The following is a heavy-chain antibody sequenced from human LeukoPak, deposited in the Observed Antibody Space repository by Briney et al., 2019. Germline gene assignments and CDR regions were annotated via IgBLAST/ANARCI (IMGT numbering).Heavy chain of an antibody. CDR1: GGSIRSSYYY. Sequence: PSETLSLTCTVSGGSIRSSYYYWGWIRQPPGKGLEWIGYIYYSGSTNYNPSLKSRVTISVDTSKNQFSLKLSSVTAADTAVYYCARGPPEGGYFDYWGQGTLVTVSS. CDR2: IYYSGST. D-gene: IGHD1-14*01. CDR3: ARGPPEGGYFDY. J-gene: IGHJ4*02. V-gene: IGHV4-61*05.